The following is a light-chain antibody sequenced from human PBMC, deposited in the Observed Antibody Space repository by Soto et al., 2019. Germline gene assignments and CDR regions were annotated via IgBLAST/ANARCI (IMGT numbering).Light chain of an antibody. Sequence: LTQPPSASGSPGQSVAISCTGTSSDVGGYNYVSWYQQHPGKAPKLMIYEVNKRPSGVPDRFSGSKSGNTASLTVSGLQAEDEADYYCSSYAGSSNVFGTGTKVTAL. V-gene: IGLV2-8*01. CDR1: SSDVGGYNY. J-gene: IGLJ1*01. CDR2: EVN. CDR3: SSYAGSSNV.